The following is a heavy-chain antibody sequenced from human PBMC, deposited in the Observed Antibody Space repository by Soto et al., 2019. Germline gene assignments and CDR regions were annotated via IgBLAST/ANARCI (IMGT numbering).Heavy chain of an antibody. CDR1: GGTFSSYT. CDR2: IIPILGIA. CDR3: ASWFGELLRGYVDY. D-gene: IGHD3-10*01. Sequence: QVQLVQSGAEVKKPGSSVKVSCKASGGTFSSYTISWVRQAPGQGLEWMGRIIPILGIANYAQKFQGRVTSTADKSTSTAYMELSSLRSEDTAVYYCASWFGELLRGYVDYWGQGTLVTVSS. J-gene: IGHJ4*02. V-gene: IGHV1-69*02.